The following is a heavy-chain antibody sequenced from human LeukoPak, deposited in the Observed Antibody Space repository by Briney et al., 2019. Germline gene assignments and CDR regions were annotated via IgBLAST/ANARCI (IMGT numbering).Heavy chain of an antibody. CDR3: AKDYYGSGSYHDY. D-gene: IGHD3-10*01. J-gene: IGHJ4*02. V-gene: IGHV3-20*04. Sequence: GGSLRLSCAASGFTFEDYGMIWVRQAPGKGLEWVSGINWNGDYPEYVGSVKGRFTISRDNSKNTLYLQMNSLRAEDTAVYYCAKDYYGSGSYHDYWGQGTLVTVSS. CDR1: GFTFEDYG. CDR2: INWNGDYP.